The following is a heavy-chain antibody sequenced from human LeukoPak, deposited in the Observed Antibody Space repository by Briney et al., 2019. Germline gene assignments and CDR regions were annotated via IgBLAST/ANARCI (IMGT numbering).Heavy chain of an antibody. V-gene: IGHV1-18*01. CDR1: GYTFTIYG. CDR2: ISAYNGNT. J-gene: IGHJ3*02. Sequence: VASVKVSCKASGYTFTIYGISWVRQAPGQGLEWMGLISAYNGNTNYAQKLQVRVTMTTDTSTSTAYMELRSLRSDDTAVYYCARDLRGANRSPGAFDIWGQGTMVTVSS. D-gene: IGHD1-26*01. CDR3: ARDLRGANRSPGAFDI.